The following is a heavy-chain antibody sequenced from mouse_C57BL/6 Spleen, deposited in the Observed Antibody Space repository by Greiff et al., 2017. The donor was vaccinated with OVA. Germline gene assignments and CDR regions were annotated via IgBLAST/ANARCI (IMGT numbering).Heavy chain of an antibody. J-gene: IGHJ3*01. CDR3: ARIDYYGPWFAY. CDR1: GYAFSSSW. D-gene: IGHD1-1*01. V-gene: IGHV1-82*01. Sequence: QVQLKQSGPELVKPGASVKISCKASGYAFSSSWMNWVKQRPGKGLEWIGRIYPGDGDTNYNGKFKGKATLTADKSSSTAYMQLSSLTSEDSAVYFCARIDYYGPWFAYWGQGTLVTVSA. CDR2: IYPGDGDT.